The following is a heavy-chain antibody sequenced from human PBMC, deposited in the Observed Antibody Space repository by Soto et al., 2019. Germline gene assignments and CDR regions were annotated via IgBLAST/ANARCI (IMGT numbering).Heavy chain of an antibody. CDR1: GGTFSSYA. CDR2: IIPIFGTA. J-gene: IGHJ4*02. D-gene: IGHD3-16*01. CDR3: ARDSGYDYVWGSSGY. V-gene: IGHV1-69*01. Sequence: QVQLVQSGAEVKKPGSSVKVSCKASGGTFSSYAISWVRQAPGHGLEWMGGIIPIFGTANYAQKFQGRVTITADESTSTAYMELSSVRSEDRAVYYCARDSGYDYVWGSSGYWGQGTLVTVSS.